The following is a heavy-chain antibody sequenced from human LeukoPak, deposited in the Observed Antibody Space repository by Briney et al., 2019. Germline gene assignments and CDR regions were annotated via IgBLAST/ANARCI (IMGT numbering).Heavy chain of an antibody. CDR2: IYHSGST. CDR3: ARNGTSSYFDY. CDR1: GYSISSGYY. D-gene: IGHD2-2*01. Sequence: SETLSLTCAVSGYSISSGYYWGWIRQAPGKGLEWIGSIYHSGSTHYNPSLKSRVTISVDTPKNQFSLKLSAVTAADTAVYYCARNGTSSYFDYWGQGTLVSVSS. J-gene: IGHJ4*02. V-gene: IGHV4-38-2*01.